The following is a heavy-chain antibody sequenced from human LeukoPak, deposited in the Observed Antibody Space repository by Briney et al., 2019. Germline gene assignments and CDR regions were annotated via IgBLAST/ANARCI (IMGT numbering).Heavy chain of an antibody. J-gene: IGHJ5*02. D-gene: IGHD3-22*01. CDR1: GGSISSSSYY. CDR3: ARHGGVRYYYDSSGYH. CDR2: IYYSGST. V-gene: IGHV4-39*01. Sequence: SETLSLTCTVSGGSISSSSYYWGWIRQPPGKGLEWIGSIYYSGSTYYNPSLKSRVTISVDTSKNQFSLKLSPVTAADTAVYYCARHGGVRYYYDSSGYHWGQGTLVTVSS.